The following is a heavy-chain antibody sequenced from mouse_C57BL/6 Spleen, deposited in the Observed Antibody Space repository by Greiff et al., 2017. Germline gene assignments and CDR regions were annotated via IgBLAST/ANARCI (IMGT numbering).Heavy chain of an antibody. J-gene: IGHJ4*01. CDR2: IYPRDGST. CDR1: GYTFTDHT. V-gene: IGHV1-78*01. D-gene: IGHD2-4*01. Sequence: VQLQQSDAELVKPGASVKISCKVSGYTFTDHTIHWMKQRPEQGLEWIGYIYPRDGSTKYNEKFKGKATLTADKSSSTAYMQLNSLTSEDSAVYFCARERYDYDMIYYAMDSWGQGTSVTVSS. CDR3: ARERYDYDMIYYAMDS.